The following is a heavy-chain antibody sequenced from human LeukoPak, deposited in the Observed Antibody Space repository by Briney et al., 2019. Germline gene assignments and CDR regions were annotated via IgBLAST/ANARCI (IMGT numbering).Heavy chain of an antibody. CDR1: GGSISSSSYY. CDR3: ATSLWFGELLNWFDP. CDR2: IYYSGST. D-gene: IGHD3-10*01. Sequence: PSETLSLTCTVSGGSISSSSYYWGWIRQPPGKGLEWIGSIYYSGSTYYNPSLKSRVTISVDTSKNQFSLKLSSVTAADTAVYYCATSLWFGELLNWFDPWGQGTLVTVSS. J-gene: IGHJ5*02. V-gene: IGHV4-39*07.